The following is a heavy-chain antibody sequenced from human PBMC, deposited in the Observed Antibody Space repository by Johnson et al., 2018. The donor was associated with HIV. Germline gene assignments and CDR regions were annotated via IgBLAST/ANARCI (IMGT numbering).Heavy chain of an antibody. CDR2: IRYDGSNK. V-gene: IGHV3-30*02. D-gene: IGHD1-7*01. CDR3: ARDSYKLELPLGAFDI. CDR1: GFTFSSYG. Sequence: QVQLVESGGGVVQPGGSLRLSCAASGFTFSSYGMHWVRQAPGKGLEWVAFIRYDGSNKYYADSVKGRFTISRDNSKNTLYLQMNSLRAEDTAVYYCARDSYKLELPLGAFDIWGQGTMVTVSS. J-gene: IGHJ3*02.